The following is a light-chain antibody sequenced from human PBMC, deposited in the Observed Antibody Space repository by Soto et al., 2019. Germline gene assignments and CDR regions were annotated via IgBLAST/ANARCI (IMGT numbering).Light chain of an antibody. CDR1: QSVSSN. Sequence: EIVMTQSPATLSVSRGERATRSCRASQSVSSNLAWYQQKPGQAPRLLIYGASTRATGIPARFSGSGSGTEFTLTISSLQSEDFAVYYCQQYDNWPPAWTFGQGTKVDIK. J-gene: IGKJ1*01. V-gene: IGKV3-15*01. CDR3: QQYDNWPPAWT. CDR2: GAS.